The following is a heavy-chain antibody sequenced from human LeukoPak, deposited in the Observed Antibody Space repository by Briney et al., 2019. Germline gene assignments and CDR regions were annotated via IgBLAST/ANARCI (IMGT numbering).Heavy chain of an antibody. J-gene: IGHJ4*02. Sequence: GGSLRLSCAASGFTFSTYAMSWVRQAPGKGLEWVSAISANGGSTFYADSVKGRFTVSRDNARNSLFLQMNSLRAEDTAVYYCARRATTERGVNGLDYWGQGTLVTVSS. V-gene: IGHV3-23*01. CDR2: ISANGGST. CDR1: GFTFSTYA. D-gene: IGHD5-12*01. CDR3: ARRATTERGVNGLDY.